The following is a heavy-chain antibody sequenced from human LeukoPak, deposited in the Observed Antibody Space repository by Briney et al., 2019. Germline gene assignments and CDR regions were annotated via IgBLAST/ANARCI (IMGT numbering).Heavy chain of an antibody. CDR1: GYTFINYG. Sequence: PLASVKVSCKASGYTFINYGITWVRQAPGQGLEWMGWISPYNGNTKYLQKFQGRVTMTTDTSTSTASMEVRSLRSDDTAVYYCAREESIGRYQFLHEYWGQGTLVTVSS. D-gene: IGHD1-26*01. CDR2: ISPYNGNT. J-gene: IGHJ4*02. CDR3: AREESIGRYQFLHEY. V-gene: IGHV1-18*01.